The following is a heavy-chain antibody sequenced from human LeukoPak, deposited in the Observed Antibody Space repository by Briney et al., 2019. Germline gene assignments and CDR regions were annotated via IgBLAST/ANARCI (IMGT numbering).Heavy chain of an antibody. CDR1: GFTFGNYW. V-gene: IGHV3-74*01. J-gene: IGHJ4*02. CDR3: ARGGGMLG. D-gene: IGHD3-10*02. CDR2: INTDGSGA. Sequence: SGGSLRLSCTASGFTFGNYWMHWVRQAPGKGLVWVSRINTDGSGANYADSVKGRFTISRDNAKNTLYLQMNSLRAEDTALYYCARGGGMLGWGQGTLVTVSS.